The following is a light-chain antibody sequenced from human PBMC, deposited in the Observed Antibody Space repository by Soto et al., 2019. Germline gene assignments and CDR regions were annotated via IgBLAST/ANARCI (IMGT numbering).Light chain of an antibody. J-gene: IGLJ1*01. CDR1: SSDVGGDSY. Sequence: QSALTQPASVSGSPGQSIAISCTGTSSDVGGDSYVSWYQQQPGKAPKLVISDVSNRPSGVSDRFSGSKSGNTASLTISGLQTEDEADYYCASYTTSSTYVFGTGTKVTVL. CDR3: ASYTTSSTYV. CDR2: DVS. V-gene: IGLV2-14*01.